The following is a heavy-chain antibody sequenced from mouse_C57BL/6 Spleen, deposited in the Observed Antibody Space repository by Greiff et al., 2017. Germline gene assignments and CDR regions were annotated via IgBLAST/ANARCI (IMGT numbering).Heavy chain of an antibody. J-gene: IGHJ3*01. CDR2: ISLKSDNHAS. D-gene: IGHD1-3*01. CDR3: TEVVPFAY. V-gene: IGHV6-3*01. Sequence: EVKVEESGGGLVQPGGSMKLSCVASGFTFSNYWMNWVRQSPEKGLEWVAQISLKSDNHASHYAESVKGRLTTSRDDSKSSVYLQMNNLRAEDNGIYYCTEVVPFAYWGQGTLVTVSA. CDR1: GFTFSNYW.